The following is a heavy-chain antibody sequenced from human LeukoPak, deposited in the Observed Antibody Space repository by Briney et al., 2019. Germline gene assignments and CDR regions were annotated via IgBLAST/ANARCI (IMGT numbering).Heavy chain of an antibody. J-gene: IGHJ5*02. CDR1: GFTFSSYT. V-gene: IGHV3-64D*09. CDR3: VKGGYDMRYNWFDP. D-gene: IGHD5-12*01. Sequence: GGSLRLSCSASGFTFSSYTMHWVRQAPGKGLEYVSTISSNGGGTNYAESVKGRFTISRDNSKNTLYLQMSSLRPEDTAAYYCVKGGYDMRYNWFDPWGQGTLVTVSS. CDR2: ISSNGGGT.